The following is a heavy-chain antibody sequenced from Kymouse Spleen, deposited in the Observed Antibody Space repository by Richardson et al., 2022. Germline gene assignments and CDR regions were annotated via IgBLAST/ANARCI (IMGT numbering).Heavy chain of an antibody. CDR3: AKDDILTGSLYYYGMDV. V-gene: IGHV3-23*04. D-gene: IGHD3-9*01. CDR1: GFTFSSYA. CDR2: ISGSGGST. Sequence: EVQLVESGGGLVQPGGSLRLSCAASGFTFSSYAMSWVRQAPGKGLEWVSAISGSGGSTYYADSVKGRFTISRDNSKNTLYLQMNSLRAEDTAVYYCAKDDILTGSLYYYGMDVWGQGTTVTVSS. J-gene: IGHJ6*02.